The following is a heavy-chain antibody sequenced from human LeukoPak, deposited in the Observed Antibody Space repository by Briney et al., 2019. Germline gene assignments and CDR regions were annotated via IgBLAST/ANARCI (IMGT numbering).Heavy chain of an antibody. CDR2: IIPILGIA. V-gene: IGHV1-69*02. D-gene: IGHD4-23*01. J-gene: IGHJ4*02. CDR3: ATHRLRWTQVQEYYFDY. Sequence: AASVKVSCKASGYTFTGYYMHWVRQAPGQGLEWMGRIIPILGIANYAQKFQGRVTITADKSTSTAYMELSSLRSEDTAVYYCATHRLRWTQVQEYYFDYWGQGTLVTVSS. CDR1: GYTFTGYY.